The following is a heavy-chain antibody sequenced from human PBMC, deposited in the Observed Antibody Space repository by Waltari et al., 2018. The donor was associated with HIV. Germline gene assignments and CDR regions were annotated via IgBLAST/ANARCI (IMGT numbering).Heavy chain of an antibody. CDR3: ARAKVTTDFDP. V-gene: IGHV3-7*04. J-gene: IGHJ5*02. D-gene: IGHD4-17*01. Sequence: EVQLVASGGGLVQPGGSLRRSRAASGFTFSRYWTRWARQAPGKGLEWVANIKQDGSEKYYVDSVKGRYTISRDNAKNSLYLQMNSLRAEDTAVYYCARAKVTTDFDPGGQGTLVIVSS. CDR2: IKQDGSEK. CDR1: GFTFSRYW.